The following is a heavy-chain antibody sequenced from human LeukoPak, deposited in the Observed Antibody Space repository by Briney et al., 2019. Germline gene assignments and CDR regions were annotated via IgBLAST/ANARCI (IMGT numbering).Heavy chain of an antibody. CDR3: ARDLDGSGSYRY. Sequence: SETLSLTCTVSGGSISSYYWSWIRQPAGKGLGWIGRIYTSGSTNYNPSLKSRVTMSVDTSKNQFSLKLRSVTAADTAVYYCARDLDGSGSYRYWGQGTLVTVSS. V-gene: IGHV4-4*07. J-gene: IGHJ4*02. CDR2: IYTSGST. CDR1: GGSISSYY. D-gene: IGHD3-10*01.